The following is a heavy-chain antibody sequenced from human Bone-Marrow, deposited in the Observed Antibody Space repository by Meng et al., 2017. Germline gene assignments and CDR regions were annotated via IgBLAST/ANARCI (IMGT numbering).Heavy chain of an antibody. Sequence: LSLTCAASGFTFSSYAIHWVRQAPGKGLEWVTVISYDGNNKYYADSVKGRFTISRDNSKNTLYLQMNSLRAEDTAVYFCARDALNPPISLVLDYWGQGTLVTVSS. D-gene: IGHD6-13*01. J-gene: IGHJ4*02. CDR1: GFTFSSYA. V-gene: IGHV3-30*01. CDR3: ARDALNPPISLVLDY. CDR2: ISYDGNNK.